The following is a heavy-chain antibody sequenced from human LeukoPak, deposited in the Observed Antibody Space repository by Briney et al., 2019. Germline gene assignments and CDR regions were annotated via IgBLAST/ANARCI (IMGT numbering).Heavy chain of an antibody. CDR1: GGSISSSNW. D-gene: IGHD6-13*01. J-gene: IGHJ4*02. V-gene: IGHV4-4*02. CDR3: ARGSTGYSSTWYNY. Sequence: SETLSLTCAVSGGSISSSNWWSWVRQPPGKGLEWIGEIYHSGSTNYNPSLKSRVTISVDKSKNQFSLKLSSVTAADTAVYYCARGSTGYSSTWYNYWGQGTLVTVSS. CDR2: IYHSGST.